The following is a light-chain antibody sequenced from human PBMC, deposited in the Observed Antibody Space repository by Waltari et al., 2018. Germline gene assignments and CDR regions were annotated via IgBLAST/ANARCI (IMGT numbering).Light chain of an antibody. V-gene: IGLV1-47*01. CDR3: AAFDDTLGGHYV. CDR2: TNN. J-gene: IGLJ1*01. Sequence: QSVLTQSPSASATPGQTLSISCSGSHSNIGTNSVHWYQQVPGTAPKLLIHTNNQRPSEVPDRFSGSKSGTSASLAISGLRSEDEADYYCAAFDDTLGGHYVFGPGTKVTVL. CDR1: HSNIGTNS.